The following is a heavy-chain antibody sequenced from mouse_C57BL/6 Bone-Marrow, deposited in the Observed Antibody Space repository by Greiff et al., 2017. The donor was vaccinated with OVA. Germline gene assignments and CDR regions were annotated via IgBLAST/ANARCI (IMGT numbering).Heavy chain of an antibody. J-gene: IGHJ1*03. CDR1: GYTFTSYW. CDR2: IHPNGGST. D-gene: IGHD2-3*01. CDR3: ASMKEKYFDV. Sequence: VQLQQPGAELVKPGASVKLSCKASGYTFTSYWMHWVKQRPGQGLEWIGMIHPNGGSTNYNEKFKSKATLTVDKSSSTAYMQLSSLTSEDSAVYFCASMKEKYFDVWGTGTTVTVSS. V-gene: IGHV1-64*01.